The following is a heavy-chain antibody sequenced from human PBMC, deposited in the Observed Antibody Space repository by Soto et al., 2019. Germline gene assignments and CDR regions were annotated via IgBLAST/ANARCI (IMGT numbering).Heavy chain of an antibody. V-gene: IGHV1-46*01. CDR3: ARDRRPAIVGAAHADY. CDR1: GYSFTSSS. D-gene: IGHD1-26*01. CDR2: ISPISST. J-gene: IGHJ4*02. Sequence: QVELVQSGAEVKKPGASVKVSCKASGYSFTSSSMHWVRQAPGQGLEWVGIISPISSTTSAQKFQGRVTMTRDTSTSTVYMELTSLKSDDTAIYYCARDRRPAIVGAAHADYWGQGTLVTVSS.